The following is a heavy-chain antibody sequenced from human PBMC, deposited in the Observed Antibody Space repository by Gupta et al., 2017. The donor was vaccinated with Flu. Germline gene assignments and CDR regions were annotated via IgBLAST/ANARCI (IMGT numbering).Heavy chain of an antibody. CDR2: ISGSGGST. CDR3: AKDRQYARFGELLFRGYFDY. Sequence: EVQLLESGGGLVQPGGSLRLSCAASGFTFSSYAMSWVRQAPGKGLEWVSAISGSGGSTYYADSVKGRFTISRDNSKNTLYLQMNSLRAEDTAVYYCAKDRQYARFGELLFRGYFDYWGQGTLVTVSS. D-gene: IGHD3-10*01. CDR1: GFTFSSYA. J-gene: IGHJ4*02. V-gene: IGHV3-23*01.